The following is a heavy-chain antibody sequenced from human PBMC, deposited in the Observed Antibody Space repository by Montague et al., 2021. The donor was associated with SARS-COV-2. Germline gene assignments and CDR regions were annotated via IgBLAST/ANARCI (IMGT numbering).Heavy chain of an antibody. CDR2: INQSGST. J-gene: IGHJ4*02. Sequence: SETLSLTCAVYGGSFSGYYWSWIRQPPGKGLEWIGEINQSGSTNYNPSLKSRVTISVDTSKNQFSLKLSSVTAADTAVYYCATLPSSITIFGVVQGYYFDDWGQGTLVTVSS. V-gene: IGHV4-34*01. CDR3: ATLPSSITIFGVVQGYYFDD. D-gene: IGHD3-3*01. CDR1: GGSFSGYY.